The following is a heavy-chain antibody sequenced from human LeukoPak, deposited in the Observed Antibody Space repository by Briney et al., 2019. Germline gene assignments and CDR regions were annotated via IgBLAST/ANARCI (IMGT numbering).Heavy chain of an antibody. CDR2: INAGYGNT. CDR1: GYTFTNYA. D-gene: IGHD5-24*01. Sequence: GASVKVSCKTSGYTFTNYAIHWVRQAPGQRLEWMGWINAGYGNTKYSQKFQGRVTLTSDTSANTAYMDLSSLKSEDTAVYYCARDRGDGYNYEGLDVWGQGTLVTVSS. CDR3: ARDRGDGYNYEGLDV. J-gene: IGHJ4*02. V-gene: IGHV1-3*01.